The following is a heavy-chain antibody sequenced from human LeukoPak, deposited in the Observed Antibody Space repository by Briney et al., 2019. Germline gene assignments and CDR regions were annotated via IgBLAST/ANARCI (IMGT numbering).Heavy chain of an antibody. CDR3: GRALGSPLDY. V-gene: IGHV3-74*01. CDR1: GFSFSSDW. Sequence: GGSLRLSCAASGFSFSSDWMHWVRQVPGEGLVWVSRINRDGSSTAYADSVKGRFTISRDNAKNTLYLQMNSLRVEDTAVYYCGRALGSPLDYWGQGTLVTVSS. CDR2: INRDGSST. J-gene: IGHJ4*02. D-gene: IGHD1-26*01.